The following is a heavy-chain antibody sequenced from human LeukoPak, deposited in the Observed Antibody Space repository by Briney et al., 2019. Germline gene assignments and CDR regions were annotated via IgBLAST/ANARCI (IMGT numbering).Heavy chain of an antibody. CDR2: ISGSGGTS. J-gene: IGHJ3*02. Sequence: GGSLRLSYAASGFTFSSYAMSWVRQAPGKGLEWVSAISGSGGTSYYADSVQGQFTISRDNSKNTLSLQMNSLRAEDTAVYYCAKVSVSYSPGAFDIWGQGTMVTVSS. V-gene: IGHV3-23*01. CDR3: AKVSVSYSPGAFDI. CDR1: GFTFSSYA. D-gene: IGHD1-26*01.